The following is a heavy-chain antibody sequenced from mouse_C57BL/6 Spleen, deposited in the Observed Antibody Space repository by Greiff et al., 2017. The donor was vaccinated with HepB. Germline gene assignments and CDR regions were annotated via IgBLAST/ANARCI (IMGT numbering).Heavy chain of an antibody. CDR3: AREVITTVVNYFDY. Sequence: EVKLMESGAELVKPGASVKLSCTASGFNIKDYYMHWVKQRTEQGLEWIGRIDPEDGETKYAPKFQGKATITADTSSNTAYLQLSSLTSEDTAVYYCAREVITTVVNYFDYWGQGTTLTVSS. J-gene: IGHJ2*01. D-gene: IGHD1-1*01. CDR2: IDPEDGET. V-gene: IGHV14-2*01. CDR1: GFNIKDYY.